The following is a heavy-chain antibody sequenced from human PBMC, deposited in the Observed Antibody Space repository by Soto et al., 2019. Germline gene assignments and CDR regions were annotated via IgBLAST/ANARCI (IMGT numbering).Heavy chain of an antibody. D-gene: IGHD3-3*01. J-gene: IGHJ4*02. CDR2: VYHTRRT. CDR1: GGSFKSGRYS. CDR3: ARDFAYFDS. V-gene: IGHV4-61*01. Sequence: SETLSLPCTVSGGSFKSGRYSWSWIRQPTGKGLEWIGYVYHTRRTSYDPSLKSRVSISMDTYKNQLSLNLASVTAADTAVYFCARDFAYFDSWGQGTLVTVSS.